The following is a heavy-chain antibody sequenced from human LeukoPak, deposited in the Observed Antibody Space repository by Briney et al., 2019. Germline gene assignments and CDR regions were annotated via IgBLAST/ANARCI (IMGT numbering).Heavy chain of an antibody. CDR2: IYYGGST. V-gene: IGHV4-39*01. CDR3: ARAYYYASSAFDI. J-gene: IGHJ3*02. D-gene: IGHD3-22*01. Sequence: SETLSLTCTVSGGSTSSSTYYWDWIRQPPGKGPECIGSIYYGGSTYYNPSLKSRVIISVDTSKNQFSLKLSSVTAADTAVYYCARAYYYASSAFDIWGQGTMVTVSS. CDR1: GGSTSSSTYY.